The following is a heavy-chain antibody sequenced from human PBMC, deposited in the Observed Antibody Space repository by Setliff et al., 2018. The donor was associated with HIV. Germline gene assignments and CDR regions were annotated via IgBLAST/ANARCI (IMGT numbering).Heavy chain of an antibody. CDR1: GFTLGGHF. D-gene: IGHD7-27*01. CDR2: IGYSGTPI. Sequence: VGSLRLSCADSGFTLGGHFMSWIRQAPGKGLEWVSYIGYSGTPIYYADSVKGRFTISRDNAENSLFLQMNSLRVEDTAVYYCARHWGNAFDIWGQGTMVTVSS. J-gene: IGHJ3*02. CDR3: ARHWGNAFDI. V-gene: IGHV3-11*04.